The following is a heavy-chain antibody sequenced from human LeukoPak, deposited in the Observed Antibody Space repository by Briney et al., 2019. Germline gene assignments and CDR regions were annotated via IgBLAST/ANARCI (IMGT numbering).Heavy chain of an antibody. Sequence: PGGSLRLSCAASGFTFSNYAMSWVRQAPGKGLEWVSAISGSGGNTYYADSVKGRFTISRDNSKNTLYLQMNSLRAEDTAVYYCARDLDDYGGKGIDYWGQGTLVTVSS. CDR3: ARDLDDYGGKGIDY. CDR2: ISGSGGNT. J-gene: IGHJ4*02. CDR1: GFTFSNYA. V-gene: IGHV3-23*01. D-gene: IGHD4-23*01.